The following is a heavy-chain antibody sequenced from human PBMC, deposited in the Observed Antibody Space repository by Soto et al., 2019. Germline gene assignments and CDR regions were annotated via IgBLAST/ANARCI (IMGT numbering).Heavy chain of an antibody. J-gene: IGHJ6*02. Sequence: SETLSLTCNVSGGSISDFYWSWVRQSPGKRLEWIGYLYYTGSTNYNPALKSRVTISLDTSKNQFSLKLRSVTAADTAVYYCARGGGYDFRSSQAPPIDVWGQGXTVTVYS. D-gene: IGHD3-3*01. CDR3: ARGGGYDFRSSQAPPIDV. V-gene: IGHV4-59*01. CDR1: GGSISDFY. CDR2: LYYTGST.